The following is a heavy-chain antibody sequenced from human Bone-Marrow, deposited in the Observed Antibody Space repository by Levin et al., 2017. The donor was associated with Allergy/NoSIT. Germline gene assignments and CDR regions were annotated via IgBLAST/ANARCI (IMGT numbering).Heavy chain of an antibody. V-gene: IGHV3-23*01. Sequence: GGSLRLSCVVSGFSFSNYAMSWVRQAPRKGLEWVSTISGSGIGTYYADSVRGRSTISKDISKNTLYLQMNSLRAEDTAVYYCAKDEVSNSVVVGNAFDIWGQGTMVTVSS. D-gene: IGHD2-15*01. CDR2: ISGSGIGT. J-gene: IGHJ3*02. CDR3: AKDEVSNSVVVGNAFDI. CDR1: GFSFSNYA.